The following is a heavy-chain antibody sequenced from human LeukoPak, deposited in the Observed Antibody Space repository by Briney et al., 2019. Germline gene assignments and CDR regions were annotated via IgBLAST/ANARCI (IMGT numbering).Heavy chain of an antibody. D-gene: IGHD2-21*02. J-gene: IGHJ6*02. CDR1: GGSISSGDYY. Sequence: TSETLSLTCTVSGGSISSGDYYWSWIRQPPGKGLEWIGYIYYSGSTYYNPSLKSRVTISVGTSKNQFSLKLSSVTAADTAVYYCARDRAYCGGDCLTVYYYGMDVWGQGTTVTVSS. V-gene: IGHV4-30-4*01. CDR3: ARDRAYCGGDCLTVYYYGMDV. CDR2: IYYSGST.